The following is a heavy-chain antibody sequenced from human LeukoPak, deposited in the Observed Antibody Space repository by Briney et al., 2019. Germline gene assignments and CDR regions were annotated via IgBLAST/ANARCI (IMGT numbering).Heavy chain of an antibody. J-gene: IGHJ6*02. CDR2: INHSGST. CDR3: ARGPKHIVVVTAIHYYYYDMDV. CDR1: GGSFSGYY. Sequence: PSETLSLTCAVYGGSFSGYYWSWIRQPPGKGLEWIGEINHSGSTNYNPSLKSRITISVDTSKNQFSLKLSSVTAADAAVYYCARGPKHIVVVTAIHYYYYDMDVWGQGTTVTVSS. D-gene: IGHD2-21*02. V-gene: IGHV4-34*01.